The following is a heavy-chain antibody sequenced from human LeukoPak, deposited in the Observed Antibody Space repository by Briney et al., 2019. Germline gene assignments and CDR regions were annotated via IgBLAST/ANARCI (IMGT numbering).Heavy chain of an antibody. V-gene: IGHV4-39*07. J-gene: IGHJ4*02. CDR1: GDSFTSVTDY. CDR2: GDYSGGT. CDR3: ARLGSRVV. D-gene: IGHD3-10*01. Sequence: SETLFLTCTVSGDSFTSVTDYWAWIRQPPGKGLEWIASGDYSGGTYYNPSLESRVAISADMSKNQISLKLNSMTAADTAVYYCARLGSRVVWGQGTLVIVSS.